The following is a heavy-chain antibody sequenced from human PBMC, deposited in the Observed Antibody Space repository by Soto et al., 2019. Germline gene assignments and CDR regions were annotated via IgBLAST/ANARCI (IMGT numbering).Heavy chain of an antibody. CDR2: IFSSGST. D-gene: IGHD2-21*02. CDR1: GGSITDYS. CDR3: ARDQGVVVTADNWFDP. V-gene: IGHV4-4*07. Sequence: SETLSLTCTVPGGSITDYSWVWIRQPAGKGLEWIGRIFSSGSTNYNPSLKGRITMSLDTSKNQFSLKLNSATATDTAVYFCARDQGVVVTADNWFDPWGQGILVTVSS. J-gene: IGHJ5*02.